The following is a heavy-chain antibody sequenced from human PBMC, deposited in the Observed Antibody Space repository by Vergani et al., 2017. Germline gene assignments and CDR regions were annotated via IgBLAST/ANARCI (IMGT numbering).Heavy chain of an antibody. Sequence: EVQLEESGGGLVLPGRSLRLSCVASGVTSAGYAMHWVRQAPGKGLEWVSGISWNSNSIGYADSVKGRFTISRDNAKNSLYLQMNSLRAEDTAVYYCARSSIAARPWGFGFDYWGQGTLVTVSS. J-gene: IGHJ4*02. V-gene: IGHV3-9*02. CDR2: ISWNSNSI. D-gene: IGHD6-6*01. CDR3: ARSSIAARPWGFGFDY. CDR1: GVTSAGYA.